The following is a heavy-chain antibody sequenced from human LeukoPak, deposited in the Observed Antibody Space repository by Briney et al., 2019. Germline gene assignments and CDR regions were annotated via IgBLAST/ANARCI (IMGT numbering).Heavy chain of an antibody. D-gene: IGHD2-2*02. CDR2: IKQDGSEK. V-gene: IGHV3-7*01. Sequence: PWGSLRLSCAASGFTFSSYWMSWVRQAPGKGLEWVANIKQDGSEKYYVDSVKGRFTISRDNAKNSLYLQMSSLRGEDTAVYYCAREVYCSSTSCYTGYFQHWGEGTLVTVSS. CDR1: GFTFSSYW. J-gene: IGHJ1*01. CDR3: AREVYCSSTSCYTGYFQH.